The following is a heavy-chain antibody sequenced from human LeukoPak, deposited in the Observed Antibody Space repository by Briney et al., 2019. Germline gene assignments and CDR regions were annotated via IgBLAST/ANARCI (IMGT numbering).Heavy chain of an antibody. CDR1: GASISSGTYY. V-gene: IGHV4-61*09. CDR3: ARDVVA. Sequence: SETLSLTCTVSGASISSGTYYWNWIRQSAGKGLEWIGHIDITGSTNYNPSLKSRVTISVDTSKNQFSLRLSSVTAADTAVYYCARDVVAWGQGTLVTVSS. J-gene: IGHJ5*02. CDR2: IDITGST.